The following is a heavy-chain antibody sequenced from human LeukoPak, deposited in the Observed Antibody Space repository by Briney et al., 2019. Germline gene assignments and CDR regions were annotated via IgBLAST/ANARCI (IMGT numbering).Heavy chain of an antibody. V-gene: IGHV1-2*02. CDR1: GYTFTGYY. CDR2: INPNSGGT. CDR3: ARLKEVGATTKFDY. Sequence: ASVKVSCKASGYTFTGYYMHWVRQAPGRGLEWMGWINPNSGGTNYAQKFQGRVTMTRDTSISTAYMELSRLRSDDTAVYYCARLKEVGATTKFDYWGQGTLVTVSS. J-gene: IGHJ4*02. D-gene: IGHD1-26*01.